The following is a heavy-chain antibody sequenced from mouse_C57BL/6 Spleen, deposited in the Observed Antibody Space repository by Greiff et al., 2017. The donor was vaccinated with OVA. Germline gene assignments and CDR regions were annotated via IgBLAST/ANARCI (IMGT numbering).Heavy chain of an antibody. CDR2: ISNGGGST. Sequence: DVHLVESGGGLVQPGGSLKLSCAASGFTFSDYYMYWVRQTPEKRLEWVAYISNGGGSTYYPDTVKGRFTISRDNAKNTLYLQMSRLKSEDTAMYYCARRGGQLRNYAMDYWGQGTSVTVSS. V-gene: IGHV5-12*01. CDR1: GFTFSDYY. D-gene: IGHD1-1*02. CDR3: ARRGGQLRNYAMDY. J-gene: IGHJ4*01.